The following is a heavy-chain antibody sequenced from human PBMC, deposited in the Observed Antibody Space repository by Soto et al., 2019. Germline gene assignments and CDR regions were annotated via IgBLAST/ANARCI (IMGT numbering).Heavy chain of an antibody. CDR3: AGDEGYYYSGMDV. CDR1: VGSITGYY. J-gene: IGHJ6*02. Sequence: SETLSLTCTVSVGSITGYYWSWIRQSPGKGLEWIGCSYYTGATNYNPSLKSRVTLSIDTSKNQLSLKMSSVTAADTAVYFCAGDEGYYYSGMDVWGQGTAVTVSS. CDR2: SYYTGAT. V-gene: IGHV4-59*12.